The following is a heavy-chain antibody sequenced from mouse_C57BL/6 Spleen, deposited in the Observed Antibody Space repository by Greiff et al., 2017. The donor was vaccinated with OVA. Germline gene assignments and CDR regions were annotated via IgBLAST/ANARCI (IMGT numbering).Heavy chain of an antibody. J-gene: IGHJ2*01. Sequence: EVQVVESGGGLVKPGGSLKLSCAASGFTFSDYGMHWVRQAPEKGLEWVAYISSGSSTTYYADTVKGIFTISRDNAKNTLFLQMTSLRSEDSAMYYCARSSCPFDYWGQGTTLTVSA. V-gene: IGHV5-17*01. CDR3: ARSSCPFDY. CDR2: ISSGSSTT. CDR1: GFTFSDYG.